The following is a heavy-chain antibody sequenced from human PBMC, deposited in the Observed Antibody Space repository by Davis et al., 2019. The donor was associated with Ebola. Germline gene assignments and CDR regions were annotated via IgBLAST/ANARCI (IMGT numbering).Heavy chain of an antibody. CDR2: ISSSSSYI. V-gene: IGHV3-21*01. CDR1: GFTFSSYS. J-gene: IGHJ6*03. Sequence: PGGSLRLSCAASGFTFSSYSMNWVRQAPGKGLEWVSSISSSSSYIYYADSVKGRFTISRDNAKNSLYLQMNSLRAEDTAVYYCARGDDIVVVPAAIHTPTRYVDYMDVWGKGTTVTVSS. CDR3: ARGDDIVVVPAAIHTPTRYVDYMDV. D-gene: IGHD2-2*02.